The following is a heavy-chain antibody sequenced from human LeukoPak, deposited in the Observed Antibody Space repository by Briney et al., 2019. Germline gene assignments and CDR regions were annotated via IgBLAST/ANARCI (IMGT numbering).Heavy chain of an antibody. CDR3: ARIPTDTTMGRRAFDV. Sequence: SETLSFTCTVSGGSISSSSYYWGWIRQPPGKGLEWIGSIYYSGSTYYNPSLKSRVTISVDTSKNQFSLKLSSVTAADTAIYYCARIPTDTTMGRRAFDVWGQGTMVTVSS. D-gene: IGHD5-18*01. J-gene: IGHJ3*01. CDR2: IYYSGST. V-gene: IGHV4-39*07. CDR1: GGSISSSSYY.